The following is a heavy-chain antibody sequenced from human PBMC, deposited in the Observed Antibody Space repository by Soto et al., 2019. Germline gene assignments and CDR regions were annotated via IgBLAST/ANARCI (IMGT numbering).Heavy chain of an antibody. CDR1: GFIFTNFW. Sequence: GGSLRLSCEASGFIFTNFWMHWVRQVPGKGLVWVSRIDTSGSSTSYADSVKGRFTISRDNAKNTVSLQMNSLRAEDTGVYYCAKDSWYFDLWSQGSLVTDYS. CDR2: IDTSGSST. CDR3: AKDSWYFDL. D-gene: IGHD6-13*01. V-gene: IGHV3-74*01. J-gene: IGHJ4*02.